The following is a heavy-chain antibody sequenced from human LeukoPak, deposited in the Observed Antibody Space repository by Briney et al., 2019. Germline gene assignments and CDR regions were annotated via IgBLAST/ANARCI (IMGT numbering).Heavy chain of an antibody. Sequence: PSETLSLTCAVYGGSFSGYYGSWLRQPPGKGLEWVGEINNSGSTNYNPSLKSRVTISVAPSKNQFSLKLSSVAAADTAVYSCARSPWDVVVPAAIGYFDYWGQGTLVTVSS. CDR3: ARSPWDVVVPAAIGYFDY. CDR1: GGSFSGYY. D-gene: IGHD2-2*02. V-gene: IGHV4-34*01. CDR2: INNSGST. J-gene: IGHJ4*02.